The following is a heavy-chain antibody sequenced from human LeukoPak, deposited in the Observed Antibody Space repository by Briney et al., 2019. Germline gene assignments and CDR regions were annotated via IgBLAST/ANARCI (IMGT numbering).Heavy chain of an antibody. D-gene: IGHD3-3*01. J-gene: IGHJ4*02. CDR2: IYTSGST. CDR3: ARQQPYDFWSGYPFDY. CDR1: GGSISSGSYY. V-gene: IGHV4-61*02. Sequence: SQTLSLTRTVSGGSISSGSYYWRIRQPAGKGLEWIGRIYTSGSTNYNPSLKSRVTISVDTSKNQFSLKLSSVTAADTAVYYCARQQPYDFWSGYPFDYWGQGTLVTVSS.